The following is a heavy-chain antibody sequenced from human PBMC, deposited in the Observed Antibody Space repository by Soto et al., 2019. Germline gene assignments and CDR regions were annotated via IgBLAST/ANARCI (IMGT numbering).Heavy chain of an antibody. V-gene: IGHV1-24*01. J-gene: IGHJ6*02. CDR1: GYTLTELS. Sequence: GPPVKVSCKASGYTLTELSMHWVRQAPGKGLEWMGGFDPEDGETIYAQKFQGRVTMTEDTSTDTAYMELSSLRSEDTAVYYCATRAGHSSIDYYYYGMDVWGQGTKVTVSS. CDR3: ATRAGHSSIDYYYYGMDV. CDR2: FDPEDGET. D-gene: IGHD3-22*01.